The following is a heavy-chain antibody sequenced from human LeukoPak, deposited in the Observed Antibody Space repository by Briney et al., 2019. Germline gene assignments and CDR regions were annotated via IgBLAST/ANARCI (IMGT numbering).Heavy chain of an antibody. CDR3: AKETTAYSSRTLDC. D-gene: IGHD6-13*01. J-gene: IGHJ4*02. CDR1: GGSFSGYY. CDR2: INHSGST. Sequence: SETLSLTCAVYGGSFSGYYWSWIRQPPGKGLEWIGEINHSGSTNYNPSLKSRVTISVDTSKNQFSLKLSSVTAADTAVYYCAKETTAYSSRTLDCWGQGTLVTVSS. V-gene: IGHV4-34*01.